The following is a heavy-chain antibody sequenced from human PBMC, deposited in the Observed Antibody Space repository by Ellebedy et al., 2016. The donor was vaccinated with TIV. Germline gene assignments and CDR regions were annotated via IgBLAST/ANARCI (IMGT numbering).Heavy chain of an antibody. D-gene: IGHD2-2*01. CDR2: INPSGGST. J-gene: IGHJ4*02. CDR3: ARDEGPQIGLVVPAAPFGY. V-gene: IGHV1-46*03. CDR1: GYTFTSYY. Sequence: ASVKVSXKPSGYTFTSYYMHWLRQAPGQGLEWMGIINPSGGSTSYAQKFQGRVTMTRDTSTSTVYMELSSLRSEDTAVYYCARDEGPQIGLVVPAAPFGYWGQGTLVTVSS.